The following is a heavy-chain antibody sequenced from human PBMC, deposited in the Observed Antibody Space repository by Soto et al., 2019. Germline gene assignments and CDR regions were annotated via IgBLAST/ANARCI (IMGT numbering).Heavy chain of an antibody. D-gene: IGHD6-19*01. CDR2: IIPIFGTA. CDR3: ARDNDSSGWTLSYYYGMDV. V-gene: IGHV1-69*13. CDR1: GGTFSSYA. Sequence: SVKVSCKASGGTFSSYAISWVRQAPGQGLEWMGGIIPIFGTANYAQKFQGRVTITADESTSTAYLELSSLRSEDTAVYYCARDNDSSGWTLSYYYGMDVWGQGTTVTVSS. J-gene: IGHJ6*02.